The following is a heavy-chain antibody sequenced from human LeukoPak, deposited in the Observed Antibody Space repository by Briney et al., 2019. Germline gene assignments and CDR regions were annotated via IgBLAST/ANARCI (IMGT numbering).Heavy chain of an antibody. CDR2: ISGSGGST. J-gene: IGHJ1*01. CDR1: GFTFSSYA. D-gene: IGHD6-19*01. V-gene: IGHV3-23*01. Sequence: GGSLRLSCAASGFTFSSYAMSWVRQAPGKGLEWVSAISGSGGSTYYADSVKGRFSISRDNSKNTLYLQMNSLRAEDTAVYYCANVLQWLVLGYFQHWGQGTLVTVTS. CDR3: ANVLQWLVLGYFQH.